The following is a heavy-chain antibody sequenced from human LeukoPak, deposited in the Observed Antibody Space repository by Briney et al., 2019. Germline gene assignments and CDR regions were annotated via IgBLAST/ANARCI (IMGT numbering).Heavy chain of an antibody. CDR3: ARESYIVATITGFDY. J-gene: IGHJ4*02. V-gene: IGHV1-69*05. Sequence: PVKVSCKASGGTFSSYAISWVRQAPGQGLEWMGRIIPIFGTANYAQKFQGRATITTDESTSTAYMELSSLRSEDTAVYYCARESYIVATITGFDYWGQGTLVTVSS. D-gene: IGHD5-12*01. CDR2: IIPIFGTA. CDR1: GGTFSSYA.